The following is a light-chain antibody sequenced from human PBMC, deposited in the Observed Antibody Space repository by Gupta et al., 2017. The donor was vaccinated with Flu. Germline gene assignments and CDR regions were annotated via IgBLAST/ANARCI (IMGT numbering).Light chain of an antibody. CDR3: QQYDNRPPLT. J-gene: IGKJ4*01. CDR2: DAS. V-gene: IGKV1-33*01. CDR1: QDISNY. Sequence: DVQMTQSPSSLSASVGDRVTITCQASQDISNYLNWYQQKPGKAPKLLIYDASNLETGVQSRFSGSGSGTDFTFTIISLQPEDIATYYCQQYDNRPPLTFGGGTKVEIK.